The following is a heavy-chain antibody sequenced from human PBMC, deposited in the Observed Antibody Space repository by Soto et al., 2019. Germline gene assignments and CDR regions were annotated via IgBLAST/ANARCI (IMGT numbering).Heavy chain of an antibody. D-gene: IGHD1-20*01. CDR3: ARGITLPTPLDY. CDR1: GYTFTSYA. J-gene: IGHJ4*02. CDR2: INAGNGNT. Sequence: ASVKVSCNASGYTFTSYAMHWVRQAPGQRLEWMGWINAGNGNTKYSQKFQGRVTITRDTSASTAYMELSSLRSEDTAVYYCARGITLPTPLDYWGQGTLVTVSS. V-gene: IGHV1-3*01.